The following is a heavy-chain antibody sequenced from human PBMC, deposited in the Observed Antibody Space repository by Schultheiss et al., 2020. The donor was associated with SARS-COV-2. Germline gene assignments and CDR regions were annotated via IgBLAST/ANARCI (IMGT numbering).Heavy chain of an antibody. V-gene: IGHV1-2*04. J-gene: IGHJ3*02. Sequence: ASVKVSCKASGYTFTGYYMHWVRQAPGQGLEWMGWINPNSGGTNYAQKFQGWVTMTRDTSISTAYMELSRLRSDDTAVYYCARGRSEMNDAFDIWGQGTMVTVSS. CDR1: GYTFTGYY. CDR3: ARGRSEMNDAFDI. CDR2: INPNSGGT.